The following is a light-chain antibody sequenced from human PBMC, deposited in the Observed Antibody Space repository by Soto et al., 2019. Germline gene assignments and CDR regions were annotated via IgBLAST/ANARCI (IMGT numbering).Light chain of an antibody. Sequence: EIVMTQSAATLSVSPGERATLSCRPSQSVGSNLAWYQQKPGQAPRLLIYGASTRATGIPARFSGSGSGTDFTLTISSLQSEDFAVYYCQQYGNFPYTFGPGTKVQIK. CDR1: QSVGSN. CDR2: GAS. J-gene: IGKJ2*01. V-gene: IGKV3-15*01. CDR3: QQYGNFPYT.